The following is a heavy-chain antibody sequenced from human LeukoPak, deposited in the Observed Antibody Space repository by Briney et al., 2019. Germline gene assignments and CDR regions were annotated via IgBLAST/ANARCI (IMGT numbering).Heavy chain of an antibody. D-gene: IGHD3-10*01. V-gene: IGHV1-18*01. Sequence: GASVKVSCKASSYTFTSYGISWVRQAPGQGLEWMGWISPYNGNTNYPQKFQGRVTMTTDTSTSTAYIELRCLRSDDTAVYYCARGGEVLDYWGQGTLVTVSS. J-gene: IGHJ4*02. CDR1: SYTFTSYG. CDR2: ISPYNGNT. CDR3: ARGGEVLDY.